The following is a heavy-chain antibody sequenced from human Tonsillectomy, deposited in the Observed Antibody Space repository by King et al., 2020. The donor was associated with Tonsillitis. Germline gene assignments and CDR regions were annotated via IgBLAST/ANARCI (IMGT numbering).Heavy chain of an antibody. Sequence: VQLVESGGGVVQPGGSLRLSCAVSGFTFDAYAMHWVRQAPGKGLEWVSLISGYGDLTYYADSVKGRFTISRDNSRNTLYLEMNSLSTADTALYYCAKDSGVGCIRGSFLSAAEYWGQGTLVTVSS. V-gene: IGHV3-43*02. CDR1: GFTFDAYA. CDR3: AKDSGVGCIRGSFLSAAEY. J-gene: IGHJ4*02. CDR2: ISGYGDLT. D-gene: IGHD2-15*01.